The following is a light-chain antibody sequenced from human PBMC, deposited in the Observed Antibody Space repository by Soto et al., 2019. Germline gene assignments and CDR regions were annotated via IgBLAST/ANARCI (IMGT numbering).Light chain of an antibody. V-gene: IGKV3-11*01. CDR3: QQYNNWPRT. Sequence: EIVLTQSPATLSLSPGERATLSCRASQSVGSSLAWYQQKPGQAPRLLIYDASNRATGIPARFSGSGSGTEFTLTISSLQSEDFAVYYCQQYNNWPRTFGQGTKVDI. J-gene: IGKJ1*01. CDR2: DAS. CDR1: QSVGSS.